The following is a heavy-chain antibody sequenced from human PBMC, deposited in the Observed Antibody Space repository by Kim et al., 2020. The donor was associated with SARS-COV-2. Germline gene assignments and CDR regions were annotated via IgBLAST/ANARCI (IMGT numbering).Heavy chain of an antibody. J-gene: IGHJ4*02. D-gene: IGHD3-16*01. CDR1: GGSISSSSYY. CDR2: IYYSGST. V-gene: IGHV4-39*01. CDR3: ASQGDDDFFDY. Sequence: SETLSLTCTVSGGSISSSSYYWGWIRQPPGKGLEWIGSIYYSGSTYYNPSLKSRVTISVDTSKNQFSLKLSSVTAADTAVYYCASQGDDDFFDYWGQGTLVTVSS.